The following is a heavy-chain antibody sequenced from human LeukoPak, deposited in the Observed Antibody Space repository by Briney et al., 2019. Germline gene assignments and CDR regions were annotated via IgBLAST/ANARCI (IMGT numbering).Heavy chain of an antibody. CDR3: ARLGSGSTLDC. D-gene: IGHD3-10*01. Sequence: GGSLRLSCAASGFIFSSYWMRWVRHAPGKGLVWVSRISSDGSSTIYADSVKGRFTISRDNAKNTLYLQMNSLRAEDTAVYYCARLGSGSTLDCWGQGILVTVSS. V-gene: IGHV3-74*01. J-gene: IGHJ4*02. CDR1: GFIFSSYW. CDR2: ISSDGSST.